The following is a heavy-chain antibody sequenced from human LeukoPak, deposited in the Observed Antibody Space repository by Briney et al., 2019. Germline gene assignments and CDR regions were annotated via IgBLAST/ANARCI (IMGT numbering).Heavy chain of an antibody. D-gene: IGHD4-17*01. CDR2: INPNSGGT. CDR3: ARDDYGDYVSFYGMDV. V-gene: IGHV1-2*02. J-gene: IGHJ6*02. Sequence: ASVKVSFKASGYTFTVYYMHWVRQAPGQGGEWMGWINPNSGGTNYAQKFQGRVTMTRDTSISTAYMELSRLRSDDTAVYYCARDDYGDYVSFYGMDVWGQGTTVTVSS. CDR1: GYTFTVYY.